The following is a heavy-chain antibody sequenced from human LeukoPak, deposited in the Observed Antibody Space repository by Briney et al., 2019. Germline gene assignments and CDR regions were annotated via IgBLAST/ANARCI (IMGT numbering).Heavy chain of an antibody. Sequence: GGALRLTCAASGFTFSCYAMSWIRQAPGKGLEWVSPISCSGGSTYSEDSVKGRFTISRANYKNTLYLQMNSLRAEDTDVYYCAKAHSRSWVRHLYYWGQGTLVTVSS. D-gene: IGHD6-13*01. CDR1: GFTFSCYA. J-gene: IGHJ4*02. CDR3: AKAHSRSWVRHLYY. CDR2: ISCSGGST. V-gene: IGHV3-23*01.